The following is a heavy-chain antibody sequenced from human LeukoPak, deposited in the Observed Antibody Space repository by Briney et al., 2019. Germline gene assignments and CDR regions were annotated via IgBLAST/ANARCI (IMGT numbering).Heavy chain of an antibody. D-gene: IGHD3-22*01. CDR2: VYSSGVG. V-gene: IGHV4-4*07. J-gene: IGHJ4*02. Sequence: SETLPLTCTVSGGSITGYYWNWIRQPAGQGLEWLGRVYSSGVGNYNPSLTSRVTMSVDTSKNQFSLKLTSLTAADTAVYYCAREEFLHEIDSSGYFVYWGQGTLVTVSS. CDR3: AREEFLHEIDSSGYFVY. CDR1: GGSITGYY.